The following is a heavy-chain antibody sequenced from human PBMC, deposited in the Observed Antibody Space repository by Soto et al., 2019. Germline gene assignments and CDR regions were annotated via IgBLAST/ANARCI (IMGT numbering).Heavy chain of an antibody. J-gene: IGHJ4*02. D-gene: IGHD6-19*01. Sequence: EVQLVESGGGLVKPGGSLRLSCAASAFTFSNAWMSWVRQAPGKGLEWVGRIKSKTDGGTTDYAAPVKGRFTISRDDSKNTLYLQMNSLKTEDTAVYYCTTAMEVAGTVYFDYWGQGTLVIVSS. CDR1: AFTFSNAW. V-gene: IGHV3-15*01. CDR2: IKSKTDGGTT. CDR3: TTAMEVAGTVYFDY.